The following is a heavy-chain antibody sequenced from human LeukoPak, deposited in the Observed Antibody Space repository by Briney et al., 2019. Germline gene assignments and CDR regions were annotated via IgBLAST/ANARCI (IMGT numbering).Heavy chain of an antibody. J-gene: IGHJ4*02. CDR2: ISVGGDSE. CDR1: GFTFSSYA. Sequence: QPGGSLRLSCAASGFTFSSYAMSWVRQTPGKGLEWVSIISVGGDSEYYADSVKGRFTTSRDKSKNTLYVQMNSLRVDDTAVYYCTRDGSYARELHNGGFFIDWGQGTLVSVSS. CDR3: TRDGSYARELHNGGFFID. V-gene: IGHV3-23*01. D-gene: IGHD2-8*01.